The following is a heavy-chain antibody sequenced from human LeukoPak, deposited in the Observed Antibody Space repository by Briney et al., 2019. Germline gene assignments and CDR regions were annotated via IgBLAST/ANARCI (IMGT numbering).Heavy chain of an antibody. V-gene: IGHV1-46*01. CDR2: INPSGGST. Sequence: ASVKVSCKASGYTFTSYYMHWVRQATGQGLEWMGIINPSGGSTSYAQKFQGRVTMTRDTSTSTGYMELSSLRSEDTTVYYCARRAQDTAQPAFDYWGQGTLVTVSS. J-gene: IGHJ4*02. CDR1: GYTFTSYY. CDR3: ARRAQDTAQPAFDY. D-gene: IGHD5-18*01.